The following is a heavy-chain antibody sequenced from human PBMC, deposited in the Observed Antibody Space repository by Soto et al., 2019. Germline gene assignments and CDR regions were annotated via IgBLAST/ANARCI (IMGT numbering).Heavy chain of an antibody. Sequence: SETLSLTCTVSGGSISPYYWTWIRQPPGKGLEWIGYIYNSGSTNYNPSLKSRVTISVDTSKNQFSLKLSSVTAADTAVYYCARRGPIAGKTIFDYWGQGTLVTVSS. CDR2: IYNSGST. CDR1: GGSISPYY. V-gene: IGHV4-59*08. CDR3: ARRGPIAGKTIFDY. D-gene: IGHD6-13*01. J-gene: IGHJ4*02.